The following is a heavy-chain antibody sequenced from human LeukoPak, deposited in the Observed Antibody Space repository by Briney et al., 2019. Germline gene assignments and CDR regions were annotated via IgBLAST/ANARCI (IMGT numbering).Heavy chain of an antibody. V-gene: IGHV1-3*03. CDR2: INAGNGNT. D-gene: IGHD1-26*01. J-gene: IGHJ3*02. CDR1: GYTFTSYG. CDR3: ARSRGVGALDAFDI. Sequence: ASVTVSCKASGYTFTSYGISWVRQAPGQRREWMGWINAGNGNTKYSQEFQGRVTITRDTSASTAYMELSSLRSEDMAVYYCARSRGVGALDAFDIWGQGTMVTVSS.